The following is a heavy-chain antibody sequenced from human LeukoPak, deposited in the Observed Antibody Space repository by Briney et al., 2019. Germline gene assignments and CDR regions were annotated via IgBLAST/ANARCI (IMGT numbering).Heavy chain of an antibody. V-gene: IGHV3-11*06. CDR1: GFTFSDWY. CDR2: ISSSSSYI. Sequence: GGSLRLSCAASGFTFSDWYLSWIRQAPGKGLEWVSSISSSSSYIYHADSVKGRFTISRDNAKNSLYLQMNSLRADDTAVYYCARLDTAMDYSAFDIWGQGTMVTVSS. D-gene: IGHD5-18*01. J-gene: IGHJ3*02. CDR3: ARLDTAMDYSAFDI.